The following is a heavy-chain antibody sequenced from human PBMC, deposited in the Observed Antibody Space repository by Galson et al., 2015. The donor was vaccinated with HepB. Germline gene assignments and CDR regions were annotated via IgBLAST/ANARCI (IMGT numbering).Heavy chain of an antibody. V-gene: IGHV3-33*01. CDR2: IWYDGSNK. J-gene: IGHJ6*02. CDR3: AREGQQLGWGYYYYYGMDV. CDR1: GFTFSSYG. D-gene: IGHD6-13*01. Sequence: SLRLSCAASGFTFSSYGMHWVRQAPGKGLEWVAVIWYDGSNKYYADSVKGRFTISRDNSKNTLYLQMNSLRAEDTAVYYCAREGQQLGWGYYYYYGMDVWGQGTTVTVSS.